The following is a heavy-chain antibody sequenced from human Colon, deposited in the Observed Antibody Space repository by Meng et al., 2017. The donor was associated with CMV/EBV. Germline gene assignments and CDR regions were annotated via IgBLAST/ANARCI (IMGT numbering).Heavy chain of an antibody. CDR1: GFTFSSYA. CDR2: ISGSGGST. D-gene: IGHD3-9*01. CDR3: AKGWGAYFDWWNFDY. V-gene: IGHV3-23*01. Sequence: GESLKISCAASGFTFSSYAMSWVRQAPGKGLEWVSGISGSGGSTYYADSVKARFTISRDNSKNTLYLQMNSLRAEDTAVYYCAKGWGAYFDWWNFDYWGQGTLVTVSS. J-gene: IGHJ4*02.